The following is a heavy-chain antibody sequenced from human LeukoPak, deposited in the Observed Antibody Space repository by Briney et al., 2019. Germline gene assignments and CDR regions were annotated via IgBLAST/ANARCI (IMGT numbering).Heavy chain of an antibody. Sequence: TGGSLRLSCAASGFSFSSYGMHWVRQAPGKGLEWVAVIWYDGSKKYYADSVKGRFIISRDNSRNTLYLQMNSLRVEDTTVYYCAKEYDSGGYGANFDYWGQGTLVTVSS. D-gene: IGHD3-10*01. CDR2: IWYDGSKK. CDR3: AKEYDSGGYGANFDY. V-gene: IGHV3-33*06. CDR1: GFSFSSYG. J-gene: IGHJ4*02.